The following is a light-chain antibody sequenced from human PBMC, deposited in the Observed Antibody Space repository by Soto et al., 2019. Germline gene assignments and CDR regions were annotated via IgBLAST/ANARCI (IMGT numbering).Light chain of an antibody. CDR3: QQYDKRPQT. CDR1: QSVYSN. J-gene: IGKJ1*01. V-gene: IGKV3-15*01. Sequence: EIVMTQSPATLSVSPGERATLSCRASQSVYSNVAWYQQRPGQAPRLLIYRASTRATGIPARFSGTGSGTEFTLTITSLQSEDVAVYYCQQYDKRPQTFGQGTKVDIK. CDR2: RAS.